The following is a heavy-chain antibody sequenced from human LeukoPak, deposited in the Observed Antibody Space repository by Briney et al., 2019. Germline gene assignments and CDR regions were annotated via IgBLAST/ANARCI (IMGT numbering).Heavy chain of an antibody. CDR3: ATKGNKYDFWSGYQLDV. CDR1: GFTFSSYA. V-gene: IGHV3-23*01. D-gene: IGHD3-3*01. CDR2: ISGSGGST. Sequence: GGSLRLSCAASGFTFSSYAMSWVRQAPGKGLECVSAISGSGGSTYYADSVKGRFTISRDNSKNTLYLQMNSLRAEDTAVYYCATKGNKYDFWSGYQLDVWGKGTTVTVSS. J-gene: IGHJ6*04.